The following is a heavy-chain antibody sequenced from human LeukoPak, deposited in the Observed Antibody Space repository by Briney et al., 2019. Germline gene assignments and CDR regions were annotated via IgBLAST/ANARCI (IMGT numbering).Heavy chain of an antibody. CDR2: IWFDGSNK. Sequence: GRSLRLSCAASGFIFSNDAMHWVRQAPGKGLEWVAFIWFDGSNKHYADSVKGRFTISRDNSEDTLYLQMNSLRAEDTAVYSCVRDPSGSGFAFDSWGQGALVTVSS. CDR3: VRDPSGSGFAFDS. J-gene: IGHJ4*02. D-gene: IGHD1-1*01. V-gene: IGHV3-33*01. CDR1: GFIFSNDA.